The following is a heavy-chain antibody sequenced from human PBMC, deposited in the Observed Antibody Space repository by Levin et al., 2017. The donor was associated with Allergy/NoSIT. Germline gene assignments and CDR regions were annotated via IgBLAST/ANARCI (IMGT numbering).Heavy chain of an antibody. CDR2: ISYDGSGK. D-gene: IGHD3-10*01. Sequence: GESLKISCAVSGFTFSTYALHWVRQAPGKGLEWVAVISYDGSGKYYADSVKGRFIISTDNSKNTLYLQMNSLRTEDTAVYYCARELWGVSGSSPDTWGQGTLVTVSS. V-gene: IGHV3-30-3*01. J-gene: IGHJ5*02. CDR3: ARELWGVSGSSPDT. CDR1: GFTFSTYA.